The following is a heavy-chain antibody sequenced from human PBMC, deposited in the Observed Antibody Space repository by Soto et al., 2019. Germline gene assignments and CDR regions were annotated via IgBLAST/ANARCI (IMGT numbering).Heavy chain of an antibody. CDR3: ATYYFGLGSYYTFDN. CDR1: GYAFSFG. J-gene: IGHJ4*02. V-gene: IGHV1-18*01. Sequence: VQSGGEVKKPGASVRVSCKASGYAFSFGFSWVRQAPGQGLEWMGWISASDGSTNSAQKFRGRISLTTDTSTNTAYVDLLSLTSDDTAEYCCATYYFGLGSYYTFDNWGQVTLVTVSS. CDR2: ISASDGST. D-gene: IGHD3-10*01.